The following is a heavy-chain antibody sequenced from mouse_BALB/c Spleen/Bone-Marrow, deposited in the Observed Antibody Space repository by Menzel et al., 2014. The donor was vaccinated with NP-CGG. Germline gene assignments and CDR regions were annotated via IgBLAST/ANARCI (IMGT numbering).Heavy chain of an antibody. V-gene: IGHV2-6-7*01. Sequence: VQLQQSGPGLVAPSQSLSITCTVSGFSLTGYGVSWVRQPPGKGLEWLGMIWGDGSTDYNSALKSRLSISKDNSKSQVFLKVNRLQTEDTARYYCARDSFLITRALDYWGQGTSVTVSS. CDR3: ARDSFLITRALDY. D-gene: IGHD2-4*01. CDR1: GFSLTGYG. J-gene: IGHJ4*01. CDR2: IWGDGST.